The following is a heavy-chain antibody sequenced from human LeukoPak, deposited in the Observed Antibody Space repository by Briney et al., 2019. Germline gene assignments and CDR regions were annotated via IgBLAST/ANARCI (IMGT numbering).Heavy chain of an antibody. D-gene: IGHD6-19*01. CDR3: AIDQCGSGFDY. V-gene: IGHV3-30-3*01. CDR2: ISYDGSNK. J-gene: IGHJ4*02. CDR1: GFTFSTYA. Sequence: GGSLRLSCAASGFTFSTYAMHWVRQAPGKGLEWVAVISYDGSNKYYADSVKGRFTISRGNSKNTLYLQMNSLRAEDTAVYYCAIDQCGSGFDYWGQGTLVTVSS.